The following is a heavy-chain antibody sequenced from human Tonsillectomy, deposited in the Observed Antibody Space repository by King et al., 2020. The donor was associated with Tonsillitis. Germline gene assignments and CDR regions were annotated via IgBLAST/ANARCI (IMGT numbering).Heavy chain of an antibody. Sequence: QLRESGPGLVKPSQTLSLTCTVSGGSISSGNYYWSWIRQPAGKGLEWIGCIYTSGSTNYNPSLKSRVTISPDTSKNQFSLRLSSVTAADTAVYFCARGYYDSSAYYDAFDIWGQGTMVTVSS. CDR3: ARGYYDSSAYYDAFDI. J-gene: IGHJ3*02. CDR1: GGSISSGNYY. CDR2: IYTSGST. D-gene: IGHD3-22*01. V-gene: IGHV4-61*02.